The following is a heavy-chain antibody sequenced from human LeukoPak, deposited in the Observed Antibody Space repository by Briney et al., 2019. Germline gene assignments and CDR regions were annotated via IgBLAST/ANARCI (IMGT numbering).Heavy chain of an antibody. Sequence: ASVKVSCKASAYTFTSYDINWVRQATGQGLEWMGWMNPNSGNTGYAQKFQGRVTITRNTSISTAYMELSSLRSEDTAVYYCARIWFGESLLFDYWGQGTLVTVSS. J-gene: IGHJ4*02. V-gene: IGHV1-8*03. D-gene: IGHD3-10*01. CDR3: ARIWFGESLLFDY. CDR2: MNPNSGNT. CDR1: AYTFTSYD.